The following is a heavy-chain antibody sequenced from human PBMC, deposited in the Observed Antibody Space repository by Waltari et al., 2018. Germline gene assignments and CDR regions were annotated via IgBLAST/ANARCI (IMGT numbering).Heavy chain of an antibody. J-gene: IGHJ3*02. CDR3: ARVGQGRIVATMEVDAFDI. CDR1: GGSISSHY. D-gene: IGHD5-12*01. V-gene: IGHV4-59*11. CDR2: IYYSGST. Sequence: QVQLQESGPGLVKPSETLSLTCTVSGGSISSHYWSWIRQPPGKGLEWIGYIYYSGSTNYNPSLKSRVTISVDTSKNQFSLKLSSVTAADTAVYYCARVGQGRIVATMEVDAFDIWGQGTMVTVSS.